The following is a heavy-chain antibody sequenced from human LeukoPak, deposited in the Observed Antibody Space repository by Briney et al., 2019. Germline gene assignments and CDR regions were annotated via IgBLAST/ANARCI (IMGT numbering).Heavy chain of an antibody. Sequence: GSLRLSCAASGFTFSSHGMNWVRQAPGKGLEWVSGISGSGGRTYYADSVKGRFTISRDNSNHMLYLQMNSLIAEDTAIYYCAKDAPRSSGWFFLDYWGQGTLVTVSS. J-gene: IGHJ4*02. D-gene: IGHD6-19*01. CDR1: GFTFSSHG. CDR3: AKDAPRSSGWFFLDY. CDR2: ISGSGGRT. V-gene: IGHV3-23*01.